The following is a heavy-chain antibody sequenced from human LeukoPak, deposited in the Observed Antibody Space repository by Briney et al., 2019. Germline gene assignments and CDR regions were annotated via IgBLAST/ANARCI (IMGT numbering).Heavy chain of an antibody. D-gene: IGHD7-27*01. CDR2: FDPEDGEA. J-gene: IGHJ6*02. V-gene: IGHV1-24*01. CDR1: GYTLTELS. CDR3: ARDGAGDPGYYYYGMDV. Sequence: ASVKVSCKVSGYTLTELSMHWVRQAPGKGLEWMGHFDPEDGEAIYAQKFQGRVTITADESTSTACMELSSLRSEDTAVYYCARDGAGDPGYYYYGMDVWGQGTTVTVSS.